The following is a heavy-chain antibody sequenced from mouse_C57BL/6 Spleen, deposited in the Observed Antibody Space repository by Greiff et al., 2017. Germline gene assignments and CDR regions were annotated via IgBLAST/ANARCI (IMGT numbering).Heavy chain of an antibody. D-gene: IGHD2-3*01. CDR2: IYPGDGDT. V-gene: IGHV1-80*01. CDR3: ARTWLLRAMDY. Sequence: QVQLQQSGAELVKPGASVKISRKASGYAFSSYWMNWVKQRPGKGLEWIGQIYPGDGDTNYNGKFKGKATLTADKSSSTAYMQLSSLTSEDSAVYFCARTWLLRAMDYWGQGTSVTVSS. CDR1: GYAFSSYW. J-gene: IGHJ4*01.